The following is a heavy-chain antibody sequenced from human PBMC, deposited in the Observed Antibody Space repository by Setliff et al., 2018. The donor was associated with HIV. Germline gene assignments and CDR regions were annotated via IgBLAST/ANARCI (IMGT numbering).Heavy chain of an antibody. CDR2: INSATGGT. J-gene: IGHJ3*02. CDR1: GYTFTDNY. V-gene: IGHV1-2*04. Sequence: GASVKGLCKASGYTFTDNYIHWVRQAPGQGLEWMAWINSATGGTNYAQNFQGWVTVTRDTSINTVYMELSSLKSDDTAVYYCARDYLHVFDIWGQGTMVTVSS. CDR3: ARDYLHVFDI.